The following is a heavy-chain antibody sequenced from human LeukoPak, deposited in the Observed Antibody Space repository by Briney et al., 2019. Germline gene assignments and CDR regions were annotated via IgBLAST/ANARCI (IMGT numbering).Heavy chain of an antibody. CDR2: IFYSGGT. CDR1: GDSISSSSYY. D-gene: IGHD3-16*01. V-gene: IGHV4-39*07. CDR3: ARETSQKGAHYMDV. Sequence: PSETLSLTCTVSGDSISSSSYYWGWIRQPPGKGLEWTGTIFYSGGTYYNPSLKSRVTISVDTSKNQFSLKLSSVTAADTAVYYCARETSQKGAHYMDVWGKGTTVTISS. J-gene: IGHJ6*03.